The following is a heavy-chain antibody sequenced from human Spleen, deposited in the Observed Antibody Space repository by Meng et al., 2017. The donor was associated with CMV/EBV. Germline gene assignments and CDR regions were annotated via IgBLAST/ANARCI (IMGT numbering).Heavy chain of an antibody. V-gene: IGHV1-2*04. Sequence: ASVKFSCKTSGYSFSGYYIHWVRQAPGQGLEWMGWINPNSGDTNYAQRFQVWVTMTRDTSISTAYMELRRLRSDDTAVYYCARSRPEGGTGFLWWGQGTLVTVSS. CDR1: GYSFSGYY. J-gene: IGHJ4*02. D-gene: IGHD6-6*01. CDR3: ARSRPEGGTGFLW. CDR2: INPNSGDT.